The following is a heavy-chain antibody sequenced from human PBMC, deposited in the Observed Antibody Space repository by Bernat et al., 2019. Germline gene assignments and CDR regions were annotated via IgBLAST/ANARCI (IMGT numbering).Heavy chain of an antibody. CDR2: ISSSSSTI. V-gene: IGHV3-48*01. Sequence: EVQLVESGGGLVQPGGSLRLSCAASGFTFSSYSMNWVRQAPGKGLEWVSYISSSSSTIYYADSVKGRFTISRDNAKNSLYLQMNSLRAEDTAVYYCARGTVTTPKYYYYYGMDVWGQGTTVTVSS. D-gene: IGHD4-17*01. J-gene: IGHJ6*02. CDR1: GFTFSSYS. CDR3: ARGTVTTPKYYYYYGMDV.